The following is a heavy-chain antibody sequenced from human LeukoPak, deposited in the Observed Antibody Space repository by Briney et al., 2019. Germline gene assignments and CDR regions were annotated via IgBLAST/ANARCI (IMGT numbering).Heavy chain of an antibody. V-gene: IGHV4-34*01. Sequence: PSETLSLTCAVYGGPFSGYYWSWIRQPPGKGLEWIGEIKPSGSTNYNPSLKSRATISVDTSKNQFSLKLSSVTAADTAVYYCARPFYGYYAYSDWSQGTLVTVSS. J-gene: IGHJ4*02. CDR2: IKPSGST. CDR3: ARPFYGYYAYSD. D-gene: IGHD5-18*01. CDR1: GGPFSGYY.